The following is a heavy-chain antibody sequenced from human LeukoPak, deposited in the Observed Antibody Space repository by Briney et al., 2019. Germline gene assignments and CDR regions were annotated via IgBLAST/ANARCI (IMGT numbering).Heavy chain of an antibody. J-gene: IGHJ4*02. D-gene: IGHD2-2*01. V-gene: IGHV4-31*03. CDR1: GGSISSGGYY. CDR3: ARVNGVVVPAAMAFDY. Sequence: SQTLSLTCTVSGGSISSGGYYWSWIRQHPRKGLEWIGYIYYSGSTYYNPSLKSRVTISVDTSKNQFSLKLSSVTAADTAVYYCARVNGVVVPAAMAFDYWGQGTLVTVSS. CDR2: IYYSGST.